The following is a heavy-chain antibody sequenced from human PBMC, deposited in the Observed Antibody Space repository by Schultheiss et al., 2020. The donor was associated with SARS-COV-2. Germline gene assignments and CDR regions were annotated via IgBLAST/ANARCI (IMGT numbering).Heavy chain of an antibody. CDR2: ISYDGSNK. Sequence: GGSLRLSCAASGFTFSSYAMHWVRQAPGKGLEWVAVISYDGSNKYYADSVKGRFTISRDNSKNTLYLQMNSLRAEDTAVYYCARDRSRPVRLRLGELSLYGMDVWGQGTTVTVSS. CDR1: GFTFSSYA. V-gene: IGHV3-30*01. J-gene: IGHJ6*02. D-gene: IGHD3-16*02. CDR3: ARDRSRPVRLRLGELSLYGMDV.